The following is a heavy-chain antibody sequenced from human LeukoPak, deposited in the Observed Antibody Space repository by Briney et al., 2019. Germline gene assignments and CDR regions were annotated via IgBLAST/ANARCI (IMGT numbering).Heavy chain of an antibody. CDR2: ISYDGSNK. Sequence: GGSLRFSGAAYGFTFSSYAMHWVRQGPGKGRMWVAVISYDGSNKYYADSVKGRFTISRVNSKNTLYLQMNSLRAEDTAVYYCARERPNYYDSSGFRPGYFQHWGQGTLVTVSS. CDR3: ARERPNYYDSSGFRPGYFQH. J-gene: IGHJ1*01. V-gene: IGHV3-30*01. CDR1: GFTFSSYA. D-gene: IGHD3-22*01.